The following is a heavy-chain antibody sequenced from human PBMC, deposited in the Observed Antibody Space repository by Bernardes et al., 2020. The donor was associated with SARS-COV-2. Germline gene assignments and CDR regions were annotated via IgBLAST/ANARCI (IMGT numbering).Heavy chain of an antibody. Sequence: SVKVSCKASGGTFSSYAISWVRQAPGQGLEWMGGIIPIFGTANYAQKFQGRVTITADKSTSTAYMELSSLRSEDTAVYYCARTSSGYYYRIGDAFDIWGQGTMVTVSS. CDR2: IIPIFGTA. CDR3: ARTSSGYYYRIGDAFDI. D-gene: IGHD3-22*01. J-gene: IGHJ3*02. CDR1: GGTFSSYA. V-gene: IGHV1-69*06.